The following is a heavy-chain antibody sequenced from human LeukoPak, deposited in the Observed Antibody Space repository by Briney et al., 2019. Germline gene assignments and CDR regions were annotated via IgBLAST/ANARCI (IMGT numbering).Heavy chain of an antibody. Sequence: PGGSLRLSCAASGFTFSSYAMHWVRQAPGKGLEWVAVISYDGSNKYYADSVKGRFTISRDNSKNTLYLQMNSLRAEDTAVYYCARGGNTREYYYDSSGYHLSWFDPWGQGTLVTVSS. CDR2: ISYDGSNK. V-gene: IGHV3-30-3*01. CDR3: ARGGNTREYYYDSSGYHLSWFDP. D-gene: IGHD3-22*01. J-gene: IGHJ5*02. CDR1: GFTFSSYA.